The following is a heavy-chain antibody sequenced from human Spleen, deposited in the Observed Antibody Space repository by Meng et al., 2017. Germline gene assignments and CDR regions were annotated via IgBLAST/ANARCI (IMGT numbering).Heavy chain of an antibody. J-gene: IGHJ4*02. CDR2: ISYDERSK. Sequence: QVQLVESGGGVVQPGRSLRLSCEASGFTFSRHAMHWVRQAPGKGLEWVAAISYDERSKYYADSVKGRFTISRENSKNTMYLQINSLRPEDTAVYYCASRQFYDVPPSDYWGQGTLVTVSS. CDR1: GFTFSRHA. D-gene: IGHD3-3*01. V-gene: IGHV3-30*04. CDR3: ASRQFYDVPPSDY.